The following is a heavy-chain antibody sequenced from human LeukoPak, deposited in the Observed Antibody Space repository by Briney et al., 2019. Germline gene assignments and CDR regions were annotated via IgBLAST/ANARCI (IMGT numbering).Heavy chain of an antibody. Sequence: ASVKVSCKASGGTFSSYAISWVRQAPGQGPEWMGIINPSGGSSTYAQKFQGRVTMTRDTSTSTVYLELSSLRSEDTAVYYCARGESGSYQEYYFDYWGQGTLVTVSA. V-gene: IGHV1-46*01. CDR1: GGTFSSYA. CDR3: ARGESGSYQEYYFDY. CDR2: INPSGGSS. J-gene: IGHJ4*02. D-gene: IGHD1-26*01.